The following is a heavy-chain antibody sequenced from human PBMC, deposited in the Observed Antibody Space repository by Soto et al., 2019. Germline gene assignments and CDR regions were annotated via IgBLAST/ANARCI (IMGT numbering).Heavy chain of an antibody. D-gene: IGHD6-6*01. CDR2: ISGSGGST. CDR1: GFTFSSYA. CDR3: AKRLDHPSYSSSSPAPYYFDY. V-gene: IGHV3-23*01. J-gene: IGHJ4*02. Sequence: PGGSLRLSCAASGFTFSSYAMSWVRQAPGKGLEWVSAISGSGGSTYYADSVKGRFTISRDNSKNTLYLQMNSLRAEDTAVYYCAKRLDHPSYSSSSPAPYYFDYWGQGTLVTVSS.